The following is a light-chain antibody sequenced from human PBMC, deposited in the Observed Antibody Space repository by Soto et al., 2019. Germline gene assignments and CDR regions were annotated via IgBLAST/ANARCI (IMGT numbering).Light chain of an antibody. CDR3: CAYAGSTFYV. Sequence: QSVLTQPASVSGSPGQSITISCTGTSSDVGSYNLVSWYQQHPGIAPKVMIYEVSKRPSGVSNRFSGSKSGNTASLTISGLQAEDEADYYCCAYAGSTFYVFGTGTKVTVL. CDR1: SSDVGSYNL. CDR2: EVS. J-gene: IGLJ1*01. V-gene: IGLV2-23*02.